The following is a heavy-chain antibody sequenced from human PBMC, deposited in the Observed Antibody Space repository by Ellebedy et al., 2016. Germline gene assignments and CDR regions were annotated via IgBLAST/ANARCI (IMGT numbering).Heavy chain of an antibody. CDR1: GFTFSSYW. Sequence: GGSLRLSCAASGFTFSSYWMHWVRQAPGKGLVWVSRIDNDGIGTSYADSVKGRFTISRDIAKNTLYLQMNSLGAEDTAVYYCGTVFEYWGQGTLVTVSS. CDR3: GTVFEY. CDR2: IDNDGIGT. J-gene: IGHJ4*02. V-gene: IGHV3-74*01.